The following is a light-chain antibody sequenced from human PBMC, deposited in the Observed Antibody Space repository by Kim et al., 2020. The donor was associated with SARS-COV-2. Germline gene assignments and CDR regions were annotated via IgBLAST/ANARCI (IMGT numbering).Light chain of an antibody. CDR2: GAS. CDR3: QQYGSSYT. J-gene: IGKJ2*01. V-gene: IGKV3-20*01. CDR1: QTISTNY. Sequence: SLSPGERAALSCRASQTISTNYVAWYQQKPGQAPRLVIYGASSRATGIPDRFSGSASGTDFTLTISRLEPEDFAVYYCQQYGSSYTFGQGTKLEI.